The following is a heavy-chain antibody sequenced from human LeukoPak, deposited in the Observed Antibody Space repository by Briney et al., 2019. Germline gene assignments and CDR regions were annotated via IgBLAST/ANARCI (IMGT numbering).Heavy chain of an antibody. CDR1: GGALSSYA. V-gene: IGHV1-69*06. J-gene: IGHJ6*02. CDR3: ATDGGLASYYDFWSGYYGMDV. CDR2: IIPIFGTT. Sequence: GASVKVSCKASGGALSSYAITWVRQAPGQGLEWMGGIIPIFGTTIYAQKFQGRVTMTEDTSTDTAYMELSSLRSEDTAVYYCATDGGLASYYDFWSGYYGMDVWGQGTTVTVSS. D-gene: IGHD3-3*01.